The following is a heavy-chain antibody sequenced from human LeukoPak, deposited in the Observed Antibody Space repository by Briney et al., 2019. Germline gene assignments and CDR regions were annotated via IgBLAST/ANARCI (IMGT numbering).Heavy chain of an antibody. CDR2: INPSGGST. CDR1: GYTFTSYY. V-gene: IGHV1-46*03. CDR3: AREKYSGTPTTGEGGFDY. Sequence: GASVKVSCQASGYTFTSYYMHWVRQAPGQGLEWMGIINPSGGSTSYAQKFQGRVTMTRDTSTSTVYMELSSLRSEDTAVYYCAREKYSGTPTTGEGGFDYWGQGTLVTVSS. J-gene: IGHJ4*02. D-gene: IGHD1-26*01.